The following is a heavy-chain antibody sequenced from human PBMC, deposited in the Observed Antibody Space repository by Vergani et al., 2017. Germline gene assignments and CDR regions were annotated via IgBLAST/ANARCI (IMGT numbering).Heavy chain of an antibody. D-gene: IGHD3-10*01. V-gene: IGHV4-31*03. CDR2: IYYSGST. J-gene: IGHJ4*02. Sequence: QVQLQESGPGLVKPSQTLSLTCTVSGGSISSGGYYWTWIRQHPGRGLEWIGYIYYSGSTYYSPSLKSRVTISLDTSKNQFSLKLSSVTAADTAVYYCARDRRDYYGSGPHDYWGQGTLVTVSS. CDR1: GGSISSGGYY. CDR3: ARDRRDYYGSGPHDY.